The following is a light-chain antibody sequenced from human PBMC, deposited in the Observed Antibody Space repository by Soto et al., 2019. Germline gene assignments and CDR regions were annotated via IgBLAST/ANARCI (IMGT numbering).Light chain of an antibody. J-gene: IGKJ4*01. CDR2: AAS. V-gene: IGKV1-9*01. CDR3: QQLRMYPST. Sequence: IKLTQSQSSLSPSVGTRVTITCRASQDMAIYLACYQQKPGEAPKLLIYAASTLYGGVPSRFSGSGSGTDFALTITSLQAEDFATYYCQQLRMYPSTFGGGTKVEIK. CDR1: QDMAIY.